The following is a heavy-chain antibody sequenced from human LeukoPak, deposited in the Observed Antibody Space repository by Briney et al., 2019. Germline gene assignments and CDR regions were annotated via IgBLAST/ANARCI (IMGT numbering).Heavy chain of an antibody. Sequence: PSETLSLTCAVYGGSFSGYYWSWIRQPPGKGLEWIGEINHSGSTNYNPSLKSRVTISVDTSKNQFSLKLSSVTAADTAVYYCAISPVLRFLEWLPSFDYWGQGTPVTVSS. CDR1: GGSFSGYY. D-gene: IGHD3-3*01. CDR2: INHSGST. V-gene: IGHV4-34*01. J-gene: IGHJ4*02. CDR3: AISPVLRFLEWLPSFDY.